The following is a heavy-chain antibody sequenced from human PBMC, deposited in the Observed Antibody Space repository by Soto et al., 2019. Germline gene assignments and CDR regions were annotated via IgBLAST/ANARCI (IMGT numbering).Heavy chain of an antibody. CDR1: GFTFSNFW. D-gene: IGHD1-26*01. CDR2: IHSDGSNT. Sequence: GGSLRLSCAASGFTFSNFWMHWVRQAPGKGLIWVAHIHSDGSNTSYADFVKGRFTISRDNAKNTLYLQVNSLRAEDTAMYYCIRYFGEVGSTAAFDIWGQGTMVTV. CDR3: IRYFGEVGSTAAFDI. J-gene: IGHJ3*02. V-gene: IGHV3-74*01.